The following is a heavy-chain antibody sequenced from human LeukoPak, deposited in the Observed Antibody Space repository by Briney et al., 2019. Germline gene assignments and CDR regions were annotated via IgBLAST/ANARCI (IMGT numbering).Heavy chain of an antibody. Sequence: ASVTVSCKASGYMFTDYYIHWVRQAPGQGLEWMGWVTPDSGGTNYAQTFQDRVTMTRDTSISTAYMELSRLRFDDTAVYFCASEARRELGDYYGMDVWGQGTTVTVSS. D-gene: IGHD3-10*01. CDR2: VTPDSGGT. V-gene: IGHV1-2*02. J-gene: IGHJ6*02. CDR3: ASEARRELGDYYGMDV. CDR1: GYMFTDYY.